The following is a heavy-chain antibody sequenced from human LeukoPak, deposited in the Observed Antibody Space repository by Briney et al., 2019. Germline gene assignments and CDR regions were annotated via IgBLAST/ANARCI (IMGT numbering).Heavy chain of an antibody. V-gene: IGHV3-74*01. CDR1: GFTFSIYW. CDR2: INSDGSST. Sequence: GGSLRLSCAASGFTFSIYWMHWVRQPPGKGLVWVSRINSDGSSTSYADSVKGRFTISRDNAKNTLYLQMNSLRVEDTALYYCARDAPGNTALDYWGQGSLVTVSS. D-gene: IGHD5-18*01. CDR3: ARDAPGNTALDY. J-gene: IGHJ4*02.